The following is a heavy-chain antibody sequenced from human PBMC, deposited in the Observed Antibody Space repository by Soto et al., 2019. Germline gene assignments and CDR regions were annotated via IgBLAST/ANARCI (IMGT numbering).Heavy chain of an antibody. Sequence: GESLKMSCQGSGYSFTSYWIRWVRQMPRKGLEWMGLIYPGDSDTRYSPSFQGQVTISADKSISTAYLQWSSLKASDTAMYYCARHGLDYYDSSGYSDYWGQGTLVTVSS. V-gene: IGHV5-51*01. J-gene: IGHJ4*02. CDR1: GYSFTSYW. D-gene: IGHD3-22*01. CDR2: IYPGDSDT. CDR3: ARHGLDYYDSSGYSDY.